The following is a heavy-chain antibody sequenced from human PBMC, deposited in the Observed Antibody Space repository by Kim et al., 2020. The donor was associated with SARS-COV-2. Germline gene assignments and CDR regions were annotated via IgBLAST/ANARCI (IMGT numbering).Heavy chain of an antibody. D-gene: IGHD3-10*01. V-gene: IGHV4-39*01. CDR3: ARLPRSGSYISYYFDY. Sequence: SLKSRVTISVDTSKNQFSLKLSSVTAADTAVYYCARLPRSGSYISYYFDYWGQGTLVTVSS. J-gene: IGHJ4*02.